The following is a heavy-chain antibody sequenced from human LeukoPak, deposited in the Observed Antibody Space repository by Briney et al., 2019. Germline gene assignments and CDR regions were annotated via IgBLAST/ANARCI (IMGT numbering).Heavy chain of an antibody. Sequence: PGGSLRLSCAASGFTFSTYSLNWVRQAPGKGLEWVSSISGPSSYIYYADSVKGRFTISRDNAKNSLYLQMNSLRAEDTAVYYCAREYYGSGSYSADYWGQGTLVTVSS. CDR3: AREYYGSGSYSADY. CDR2: ISGPSSYI. V-gene: IGHV3-21*01. D-gene: IGHD3-10*01. J-gene: IGHJ4*02. CDR1: GFTFSTYS.